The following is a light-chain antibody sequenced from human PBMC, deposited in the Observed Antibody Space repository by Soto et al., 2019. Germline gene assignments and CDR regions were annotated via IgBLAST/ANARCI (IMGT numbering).Light chain of an antibody. CDR2: GAS. J-gene: IGKJ2*01. V-gene: IGKV3-20*01. CDR1: PSLPTKA. CDR3: QQYCCSPADT. Sequence: EIGLPQSPGTLSSSPGAIVTLSCRASPSLPTKALAWYQQKPGQTLRLLIYGASTRDTAIPDRFNGSGSGTDFTLAISSVDPAEFQVYYCQQYCCSPADTFGQGTKLQSK.